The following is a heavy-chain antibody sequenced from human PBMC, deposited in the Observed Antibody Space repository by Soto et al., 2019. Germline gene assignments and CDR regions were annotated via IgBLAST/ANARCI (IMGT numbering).Heavy chain of an antibody. CDR2: IYWDDDK. CDR3: AHRRPYVINWNWGKFGY. V-gene: IGHV2-5*02. CDR1: GFSLSTSGVG. J-gene: IGHJ4*02. D-gene: IGHD1-1*01. Sequence: QITLKESGPTLVKPTQTLTLTCTFSGFSLSTSGVGVGWIRQPPEKALEWLALIYWDDDKRYNPSLNSRLSITKDTSKNQVVLTMTYMDPVDTATYYCAHRRPYVINWNWGKFGYLGPGTQVTVSS.